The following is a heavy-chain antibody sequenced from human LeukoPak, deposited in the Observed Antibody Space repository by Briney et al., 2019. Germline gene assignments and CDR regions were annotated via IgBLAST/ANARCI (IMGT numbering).Heavy chain of an antibody. V-gene: IGHV4-39*01. J-gene: IGHJ4*02. Sequence: PSETLSLTCTVSGGSISSSSYYWGWIRPPPGKGLEWIGSIYYSGSTYYNPSLKSRVTISVDTSKNQFSLKLSSVTAADTAVYYCASGTYYYDSSGYLRFPFDYWGQGTLVTVSS. CDR2: IYYSGST. CDR3: ASGTYYYDSSGYLRFPFDY. D-gene: IGHD3-22*01. CDR1: GGSISSSSYY.